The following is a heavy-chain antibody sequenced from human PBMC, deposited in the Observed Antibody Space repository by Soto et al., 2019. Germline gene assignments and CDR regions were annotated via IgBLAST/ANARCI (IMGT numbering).Heavy chain of an antibody. J-gene: IGHJ6*03. CDR1: GGTFSSYT. CDR2: IIPIFGMA. CDR3: AREEAQYQLLHSYYYMDV. Sequence: QVQLVQSWAEVKKPGSSVKVSCKASGGTFSSYTINWVRQSPGQGLEWMGRIIPIFGMANYAQKFQGRVTIPADESTSTAYMQLSSLRSEETGLYYCAREEAQYQLLHSYYYMDVWGKGTTVTVSS. D-gene: IGHD2-2*01. V-gene: IGHV1-69*08.